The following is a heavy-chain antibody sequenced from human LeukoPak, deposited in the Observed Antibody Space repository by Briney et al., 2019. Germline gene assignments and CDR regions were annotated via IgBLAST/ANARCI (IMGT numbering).Heavy chain of an antibody. CDR3: ARGAAVAIYYAMDV. CDR1: GGTFSSNT. J-gene: IGHJ6*02. Sequence: ASVKASCKASGGTFSSNTINWVRQAPGQGLEWMGWISAYNDNTNYAQNLQGRVTMTTDTSTSTAYMELRSLTSDDTAVYYCARGAAVAIYYAMDVWGQGTTVTVSS. CDR2: ISAYNDNT. V-gene: IGHV1-18*01. D-gene: IGHD6-19*01.